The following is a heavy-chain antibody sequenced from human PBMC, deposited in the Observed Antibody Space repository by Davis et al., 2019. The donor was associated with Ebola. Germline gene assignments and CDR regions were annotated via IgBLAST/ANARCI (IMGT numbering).Heavy chain of an antibody. D-gene: IGHD1-26*01. J-gene: IGHJ4*02. CDR2: ISYDGSNK. CDR3: AKDSEWELLGSFDY. Sequence: GGSLRLSCAASGFTFSSYAMHWVRQAPGKGLEWVAVISYDGSNKYYADSVKGRFTISRDNSKNTLYLQMNSLRAEDTAVYYCAKDSEWELLGSFDYWGQGTLVTVSS. V-gene: IGHV3-30-3*01. CDR1: GFTFSSYA.